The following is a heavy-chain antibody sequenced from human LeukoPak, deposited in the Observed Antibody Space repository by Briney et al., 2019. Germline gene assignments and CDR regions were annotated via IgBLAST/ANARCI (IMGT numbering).Heavy chain of an antibody. V-gene: IGHV3-30*18. CDR3: AKDRFEGSAWYGPFEH. CDR2: ISYDGSKK. D-gene: IGHD6-19*01. J-gene: IGHJ4*02. Sequence: GGSLRLSCAASGFTFSSYGMHWVRQAPGKGLEWVAVISYDGSKKQYADSVKGRFTISRDNSKNTLYLQMNSLRTEDTAVYYCAKDRFEGSAWYGPFEHWGQGTLVTVSS. CDR1: GFTFSSYG.